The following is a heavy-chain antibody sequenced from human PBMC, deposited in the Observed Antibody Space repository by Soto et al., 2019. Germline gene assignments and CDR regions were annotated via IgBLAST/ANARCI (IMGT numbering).Heavy chain of an antibody. J-gene: IGHJ3*02. Sequence: EVQLLESGGGLVQPGGSLRLSCAASGFVFSSYAMSWVRQAPGKGLEWVSAISGSGTTAYYADSVKGRFIFSRDNPKNTMYLQMNSLRAEDTAVYFCAKTTDGWFSAFEIWGPGTVVTVSS. V-gene: IGHV3-23*01. CDR2: ISGSGTTA. CDR1: GFVFSSYA. CDR3: AKTTDGWFSAFEI. D-gene: IGHD6-19*01.